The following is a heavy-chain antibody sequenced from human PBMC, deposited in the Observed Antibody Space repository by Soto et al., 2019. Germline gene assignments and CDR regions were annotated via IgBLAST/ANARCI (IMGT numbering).Heavy chain of an antibody. CDR2: IYYSGST. CDR1: GGSISSYY. D-gene: IGHD6-13*01. J-gene: IGHJ4*02. Sequence: SETLSLTCTVSGGSISSYYWSWIRQPPGKGLEWIGYIYYSGSTNYNPSLKSRVTISVDTSKNQFSLKLSSVTAADTAVYYCARHRCSSSRSPPQYIDYRGQGTLVLGSS. CDR3: ARHRCSSSRSPPQYIDY. V-gene: IGHV4-59*08.